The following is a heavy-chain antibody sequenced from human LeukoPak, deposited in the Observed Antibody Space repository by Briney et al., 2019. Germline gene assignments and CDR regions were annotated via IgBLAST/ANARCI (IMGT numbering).Heavy chain of an antibody. CDR3: ARASSKQLAGYLPDGFDI. CDR2: ISSSGTYV. Sequence: PGGSLRLSCAASGFTFSDYYMSWMRQAPGKGLEWVSSISSSGTYVYYADSVRGRFTISRDNAKNSLSLQMNSLIADDAAVYYCARASSKQLAGYLPDGFDIWGQGTMVTVSS. V-gene: IGHV3-11*04. D-gene: IGHD3-9*01. CDR1: GFTFSDYY. J-gene: IGHJ3*02.